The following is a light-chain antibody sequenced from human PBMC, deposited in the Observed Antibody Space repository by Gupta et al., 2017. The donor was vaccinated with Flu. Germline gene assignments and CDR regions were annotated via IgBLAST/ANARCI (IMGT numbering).Light chain of an antibody. CDR2: LGS. CDR3: RQGLQIPYT. CDR1: QSLLQSDGYDY. J-gene: IGKJ2*01. V-gene: IGKV2-28*01. Sequence: DIVMTQSPLYLPVTPGEPASISCRSSQSLLQSDGYDYLAWFLQKPGQSPHLLIHLGSRRASGVPDRFSGSGSGTXFTLKLXRGEAEDVGVYYCRQGLQIPYTFGXGTKLDIK.